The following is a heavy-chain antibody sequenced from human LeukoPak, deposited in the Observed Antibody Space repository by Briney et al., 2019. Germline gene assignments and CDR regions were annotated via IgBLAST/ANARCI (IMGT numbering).Heavy chain of an antibody. CDR1: GGSISSGSYY. D-gene: IGHD2-15*01. Sequence: KPSETLSLTCTVSGGSISSGSYYWSWIRQPAGKGLEWIGRIYTSGSTNYNPSLKSRVTISVDTSKNQFSLKLSSVTAADTAVYYCARDVRYCSGGSCYRLRKDYYYYYMDVWGKGTTVTISS. CDR2: IYTSGST. J-gene: IGHJ6*03. V-gene: IGHV4-61*02. CDR3: ARDVRYCSGGSCYRLRKDYYYYYMDV.